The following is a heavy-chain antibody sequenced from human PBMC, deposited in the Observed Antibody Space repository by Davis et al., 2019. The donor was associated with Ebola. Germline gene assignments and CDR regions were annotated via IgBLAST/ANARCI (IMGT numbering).Heavy chain of an antibody. V-gene: IGHV5-51*01. CDR2: IYPGDSDT. CDR3: ARCQCSGTSCYGDYYHYMDV. CDR1: GYSFTSYW. Sequence: PGGSLRLSCKGSGYSFTSYWIGWVRQMPGKGLEWMGIIYPGDSDTRYSPSFQGQVTISADKSVSTAYLQWSSLKASDTAMYYCARCQCSGTSCYGDYYHYMDVWGKGTTVTVSS. D-gene: IGHD2-2*01. J-gene: IGHJ6*03.